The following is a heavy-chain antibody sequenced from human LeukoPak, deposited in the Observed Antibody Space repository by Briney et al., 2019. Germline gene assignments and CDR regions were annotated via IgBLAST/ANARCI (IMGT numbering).Heavy chain of an antibody. V-gene: IGHV3-7*01. Sequence: PGGSLRLSCAASGFTFSSYWMSWVRQAPGKGLEWVANIKQDGSEKYYVDSVKGRFTISRDNAKNSLYLQMNSLRAEDTAVYYCAKYGSGSYPIHWGQGTLVTVSS. CDR1: GFTFSSYW. CDR3: AKYGSGSYPIH. J-gene: IGHJ4*02. CDR2: IKQDGSEK. D-gene: IGHD3-10*01.